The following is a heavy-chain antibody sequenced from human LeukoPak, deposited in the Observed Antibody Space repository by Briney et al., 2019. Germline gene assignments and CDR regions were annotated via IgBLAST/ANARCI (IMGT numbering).Heavy chain of an antibody. V-gene: IGHV4-30-4*08. J-gene: IGHJ6*03. D-gene: IGHD6-6*01. CDR1: GGSISSGDYY. Sequence: SQTLSLTCTVSGGSISSGDYYWSWIRQPPGKGLEWIGYIYYSGSTYYNPSLKSRVTISVDTSKNQFSLKLSSVTAADTAVYYCARELGYYYYMDVWGKGTTVTVSS. CDR2: IYYSGST. CDR3: ARELGYYYYMDV.